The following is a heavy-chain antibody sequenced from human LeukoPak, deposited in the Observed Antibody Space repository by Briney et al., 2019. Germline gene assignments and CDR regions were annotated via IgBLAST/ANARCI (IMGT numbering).Heavy chain of an antibody. CDR2: IIPIFGTA. CDR3: ARARVPTTWNVPLTY. CDR1: GGTFSSYA. Sequence: SVKVSCKASGGTFSSYAISWVRQAPGQGLEWMGGIIPIFGTANYAQKFQDRVTITADESTSTAYMELSSLRSEDTAVYYCARARVPTTWNVPLTYWGQGTLVTVSS. V-gene: IGHV1-69*13. D-gene: IGHD1-1*01. J-gene: IGHJ4*02.